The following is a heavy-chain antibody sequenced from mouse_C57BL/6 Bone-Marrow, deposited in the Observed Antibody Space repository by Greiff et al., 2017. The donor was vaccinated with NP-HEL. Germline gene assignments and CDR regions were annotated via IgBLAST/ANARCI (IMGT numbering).Heavy chain of an antibody. CDR1: GFTFSDYY. J-gene: IGHJ3*01. V-gene: IGHV5-12*01. CDR2: ISNGGGST. Sequence: EVMLVESGGGLVQPGGSLKLSCAASGFTFSDYYMYWVRQTPEKRLEWVAYISNGGGSTYYPDTVKGRFTISRDTAKNTLYLQMSRLKSEDTAMYYCARQRGFAYWGQGTLVTVSA. CDR3: ARQRGFAY.